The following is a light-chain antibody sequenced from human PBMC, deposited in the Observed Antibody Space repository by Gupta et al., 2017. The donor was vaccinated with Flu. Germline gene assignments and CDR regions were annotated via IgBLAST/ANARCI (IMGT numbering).Light chain of an antibody. CDR3: SSHAGSVTWV. V-gene: IGLV2-11*01. J-gene: IGLJ1*01. Sequence: QSAPTQPRSVSGSPGQSVTISCTGSSNDVGGSNRVSWYQQRPGKAPKLILYDVTERPSGVPDRFSGSKSGNTASLTISGLQADDDADYYCSSHAGSVTWVFGTGTTVTVL. CDR2: DVT. CDR1: SNDVGGSNR.